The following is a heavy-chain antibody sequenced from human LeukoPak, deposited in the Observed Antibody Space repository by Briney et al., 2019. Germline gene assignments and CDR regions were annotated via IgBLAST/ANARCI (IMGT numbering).Heavy chain of an antibody. J-gene: IGHJ4*02. CDR1: GGSFSGYY. Sequence: SETLSLTCAVYGGSFSGYYWSWIRQPPGKGLEWIEEINHSGSTNYNPSLKSRVTISVDTSKNQFSLKLSSVTAADTAVYYCAREALETYVWGSYRYYFDYWGQGTLVTVSS. D-gene: IGHD3-16*02. CDR3: AREALETYVWGSYRYYFDY. CDR2: INHSGST. V-gene: IGHV4-34*01.